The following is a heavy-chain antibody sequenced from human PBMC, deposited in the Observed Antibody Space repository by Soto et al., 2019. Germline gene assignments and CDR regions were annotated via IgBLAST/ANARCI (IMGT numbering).Heavy chain of an antibody. Sequence: QVQVVQSGAEVRKPASSVRVSCKSSGGSFNQHGISWVRQVPGQGLEWMGGIIPVIGTTHYAERFQDRVTITADESTSTVFMEMSSLTSEDTGVYYCARVKIRYYDWSHLSYCFFDSWGQGTLVTVSP. V-gene: IGHV1-69*01. CDR2: IIPVIGTT. J-gene: IGHJ4*02. CDR1: GGSFNQHG. D-gene: IGHD3-9*01. CDR3: ARVKIRYYDWSHLSYCFFDS.